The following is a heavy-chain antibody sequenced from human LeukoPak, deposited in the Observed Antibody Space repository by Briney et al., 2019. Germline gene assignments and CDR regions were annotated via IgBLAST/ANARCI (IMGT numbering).Heavy chain of an antibody. CDR2: IYTSGST. CDR3: ARFSHRSPKPGYYYYYMDV. Sequence: SETLSLTCTVSGGSISSYYWSWIRQPPGKGLEWFGYIYTSGSTNYNPSLKSRVTISVDTSKNQFSLKLSSVTAADTAVYYCARFSHRSPKPGYYYYYMDVWGKGTTVTVSS. V-gene: IGHV4-4*09. D-gene: IGHD2-15*01. CDR1: GGSISSYY. J-gene: IGHJ6*03.